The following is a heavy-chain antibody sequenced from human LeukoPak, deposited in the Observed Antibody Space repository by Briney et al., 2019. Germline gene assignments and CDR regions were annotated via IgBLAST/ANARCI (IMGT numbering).Heavy chain of an antibody. CDR2: IYHSGST. CDR1: GYSISSGYY. J-gene: IGHJ5*02. CDR3: AREPRLLWFGESPGWFDP. Sequence: SETLSLTCTVSGYSISSGYYWGWIRQPPGKGLEWIGSIYHSGSTYYNPSLKSRVTISVDTSKNQFSLKLSSVTAADTAVYYCAREPRLLWFGESPGWFDPWGQGTLVTVSS. V-gene: IGHV4-38-2*02. D-gene: IGHD3-10*01.